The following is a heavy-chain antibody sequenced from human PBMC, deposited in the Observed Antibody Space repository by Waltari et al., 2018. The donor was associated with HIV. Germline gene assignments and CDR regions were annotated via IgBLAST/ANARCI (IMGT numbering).Heavy chain of an antibody. Sequence: EVQLVESGGGLVQPGRSLRLSCVASGFNFDAHAMHWVRQVPEKGLEWVSGIRWNSNYIGYADSVKGRFTISRDNAKNSLYLQMNSLRAEDTAFYYCAKDKDLWGTYRGFYMDGWGKGTTVIVSS. CDR3: AKDKDLWGTYRGFYMDG. CDR2: IRWNSNYI. V-gene: IGHV3-9*01. CDR1: GFNFDAHA. J-gene: IGHJ6*03. D-gene: IGHD3-16*02.